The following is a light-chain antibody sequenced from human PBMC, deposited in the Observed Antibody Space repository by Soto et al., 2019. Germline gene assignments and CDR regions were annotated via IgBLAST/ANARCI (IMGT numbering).Light chain of an antibody. CDR1: ESIKSY. CDR2: GVS. CDR3: QQSNTVPNT. J-gene: IGKJ5*01. V-gene: IGKV1-39*01. Sequence: DTQMTQSPSSLSASVGDRVTISCRASESIKSYLNWYQQKPGKAPKLLIYGVSNLQSGVPSRFSGSVSGTDFTLTISSLQPEDFATYYWQQSNTVPNTFGQGTRLEIK.